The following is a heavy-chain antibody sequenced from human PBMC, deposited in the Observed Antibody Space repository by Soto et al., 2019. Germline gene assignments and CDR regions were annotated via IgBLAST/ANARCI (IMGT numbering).Heavy chain of an antibody. D-gene: IGHD3-10*01. CDR3: AQFHGLGIYSPWFDP. CDR1: GIIFGSYD. Sequence: EVQLLESGGGLVQPGGSLRLSCAASGIIFGSYDMSWVRQAPGKGLEWVSAVRVSDSRTFYADSVRGRFTISRDNSKNTLYLQMNSLRAEDTAVYYCAQFHGLGIYSPWFDPWGQGTLITVSS. J-gene: IGHJ5*02. CDR2: VRVSDSRT. V-gene: IGHV3-23*01.